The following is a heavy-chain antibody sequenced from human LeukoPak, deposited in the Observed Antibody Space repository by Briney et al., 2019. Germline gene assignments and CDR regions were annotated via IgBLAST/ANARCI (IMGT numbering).Heavy chain of an antibody. CDR3: ARARCSSTSCYISDGAFDT. CDR2: IYYSRST. V-gene: IGHV4-30-4*08. D-gene: IGHD2-2*02. CDR1: GGSISSGDYY. Sequence: SETRSLTCTVAGGSISSGDYYWGWIRQPPRNGLDGIAYIYYSRSTYYNPSLKSRVTISVDTSKNQFALKLSSVTAADTAVYYCARARCSSTSCYISDGAFDTWGQGTMVTVSS. J-gene: IGHJ3*02.